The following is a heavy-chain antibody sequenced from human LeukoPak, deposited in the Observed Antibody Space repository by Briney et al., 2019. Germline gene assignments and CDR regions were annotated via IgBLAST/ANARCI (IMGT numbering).Heavy chain of an antibody. Sequence: PSETLSLTCTVPGGSISSYYWSWIRQPAGKGLEWIGRIYTSGSTNYNPSLKSRVTMSVDTSKNQFSLKLSSVTAADTAVYYCARFPDLEWEAEYFQHWGQGTLVTVSS. J-gene: IGHJ1*01. CDR2: IYTSGST. CDR1: GGSISSYY. V-gene: IGHV4-4*07. D-gene: IGHD1-26*01. CDR3: ARFPDLEWEAEYFQH.